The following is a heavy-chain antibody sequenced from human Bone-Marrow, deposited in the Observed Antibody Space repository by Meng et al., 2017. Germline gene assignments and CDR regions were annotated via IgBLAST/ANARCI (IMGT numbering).Heavy chain of an antibody. CDR1: GGSFSGYY. J-gene: IGHJ6*02. Sequence: SETLSLTCAVYGGSFSGYYWSWIRQPPGKGLEWIGEINHSGSTNYNPSLKGRVTISVDTSKNQFSLKLSSVTAADTAVYYCARLDIVATIERHYYYGMDVWGQGTTVTVSS. V-gene: IGHV4-34*01. CDR3: ARLDIVATIERHYYYGMDV. D-gene: IGHD5-12*01. CDR2: INHSGST.